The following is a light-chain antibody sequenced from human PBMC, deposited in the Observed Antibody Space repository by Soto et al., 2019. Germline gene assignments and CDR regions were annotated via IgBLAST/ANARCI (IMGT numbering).Light chain of an antibody. CDR1: QGISSY. Sequence: DIQLTQSPSFLSASVGDRVTITFRASQGISSYLAWYQQKPGKAPKLLIYDASSLESGVPSRFSGSGSGTEFTLTISSLQPDDFATYYCQQYNSYGTFGQGTKVDI. CDR3: QQYNSYGT. CDR2: DAS. V-gene: IGKV1-9*01. J-gene: IGKJ1*01.